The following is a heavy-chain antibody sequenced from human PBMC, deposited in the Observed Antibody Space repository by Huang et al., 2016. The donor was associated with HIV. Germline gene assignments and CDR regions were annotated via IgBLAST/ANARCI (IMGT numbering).Heavy chain of an antibody. CDR3: ARDPRIQSWLNFFDY. D-gene: IGHD3-22*01. CDR1: GFSISSYW. CDR2: INRDGSST. J-gene: IGHJ4*02. V-gene: IGHV3-74*01. Sequence: EVQLVESGGGLVQPGGSLRLSCAASGFSISSYWMHWVRQAPGKGLVWVSRINRDGSSTSYADSVKGRFTISRDNAKNTLYLQMNSLRAKDTAVYYCARDPRIQSWLNFFDYWGQGTLVSVSS.